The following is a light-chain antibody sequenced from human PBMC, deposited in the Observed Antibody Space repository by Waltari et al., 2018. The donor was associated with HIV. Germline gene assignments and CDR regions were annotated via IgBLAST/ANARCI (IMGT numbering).Light chain of an antibody. CDR2: RTN. CDR1: NSNIGSKD. CDR3: AAWDDTLSSYV. J-gene: IGLJ1*01. V-gene: IGLV1-47*01. Sequence: QSVLTQPPSASGTPGQRVTISCSGSNSNIGSKDVYWFQHLPGTAHKLLISRTNHRPSGVPDRFSGSKSGSSASLAISGLRSDDEADYYCAAWDDTLSSYVFGTGTTVTV.